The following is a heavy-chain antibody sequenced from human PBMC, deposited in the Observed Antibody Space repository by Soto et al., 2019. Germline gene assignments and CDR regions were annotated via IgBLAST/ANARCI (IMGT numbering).Heavy chain of an antibody. Sequence: EVHLLQSGGGLVQPGGSLRLSCAASGFSFSSFALSWVRQSPGKGLEWVAAVSGRGGDTYYANSVKGRFTISRDNSQNTLFLQMNSLRAEDSAIYYCAKDPNYDFWSGFSAVYFDYWDQGTLVTVSS. CDR2: VSGRGGDT. J-gene: IGHJ4*02. D-gene: IGHD3-3*01. CDR1: GFSFSSFA. V-gene: IGHV3-23*01. CDR3: AKDPNYDFWSGFSAVYFDY.